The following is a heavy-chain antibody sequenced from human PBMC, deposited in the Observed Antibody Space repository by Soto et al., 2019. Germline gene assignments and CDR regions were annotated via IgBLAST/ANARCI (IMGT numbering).Heavy chain of an antibody. J-gene: IGHJ4*02. CDR3: ARQVDYYDSSGYYPLDY. D-gene: IGHD3-22*01. CDR1: GYSFTSYW. V-gene: IGHV5-10-1*03. CDR2: IDPSDSYT. Sequence: EVQLVQSGAEVKKPGESLRISCKGSGYSFTSYWISWLRQMPGKGLEWMGRIDPSDSYTNYSPSFQGHVTISADKSISTAYLQWSSLKASDTAMYYCARQVDYYDSSGYYPLDYWGQGTLVTVSS.